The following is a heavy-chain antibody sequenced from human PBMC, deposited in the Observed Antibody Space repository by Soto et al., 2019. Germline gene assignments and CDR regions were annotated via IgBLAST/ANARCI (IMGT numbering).Heavy chain of an antibody. CDR3: AKRYSSTWYYFDY. J-gene: IGHJ4*02. CDR1: GFTFSSYA. CDR2: VTGSGGTA. V-gene: IGHV3-23*01. D-gene: IGHD6-13*01. Sequence: LILSCAASGFTFSSYAISWVRHAPGKGLDWVSYVTGSGGTAYYADSVKGRFTISRDNSKNTLYLQMNSLRAEDTAVYYCAKRYSSTWYYFDYWGQGTLVTVSS.